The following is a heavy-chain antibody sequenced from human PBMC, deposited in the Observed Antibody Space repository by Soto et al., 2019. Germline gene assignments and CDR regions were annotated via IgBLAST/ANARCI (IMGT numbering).Heavy chain of an antibody. CDR1: GGSFSGYY. CDR3: SRLGNYEGAY. V-gene: IGHV4-34*01. Sequence: SETLSLTCAVYGGSFSGYYWTWIRQPPGTGLEWIGEINHSGSTNYNPSLKSRVTISVDTSKNQFSLKLTSVTAADTAVYYCSRLGNYEGAYWGQGALVTVSS. J-gene: IGHJ4*02. D-gene: IGHD4-4*01. CDR2: INHSGST.